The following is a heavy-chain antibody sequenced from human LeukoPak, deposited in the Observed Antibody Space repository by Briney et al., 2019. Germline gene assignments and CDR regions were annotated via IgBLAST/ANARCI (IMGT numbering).Heavy chain of an antibody. CDR1: VYTFTSYD. CDR3: ARSYQRPDY. Sequence: ASLKVSCKPSVYTFTSYDIDCVRQATGQGLEWMGWMNTKIGKTGYAQKFRGRVTMNKNSSISTASIELARLRSQATAVYSCARSYQRPDYWGQGTLVTVSS. CDR2: MNTKIGKT. D-gene: IGHD2-2*01. V-gene: IGHV1-8*01. J-gene: IGHJ4*02.